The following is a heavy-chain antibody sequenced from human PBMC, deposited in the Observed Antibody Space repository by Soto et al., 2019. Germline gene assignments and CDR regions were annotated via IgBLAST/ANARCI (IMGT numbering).Heavy chain of an antibody. D-gene: IGHD6-13*01. CDR2: FDPEDGET. V-gene: IGHV1-24*01. J-gene: IGHJ4*02. Sequence: GASVKVSCKVSGYTLTKLSMHWVRQAPGKGLEWMGGFDPEDGETIFAQKFQGRVAVTEDTSTDTAYMELNSLRSEDTAVYYCATPPGRQQLLLGALSFDYWGQGTLVTVSS. CDR3: ATPPGRQQLLLGALSFDY. CDR1: GYTLTKLS.